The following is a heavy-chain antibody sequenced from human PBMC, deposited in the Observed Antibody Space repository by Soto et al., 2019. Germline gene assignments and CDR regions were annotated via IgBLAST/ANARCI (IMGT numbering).Heavy chain of an antibody. CDR3: GRDPNGDYIGAFDM. D-gene: IGHD4-17*01. V-gene: IGHV3-23*01. CDR1: GFTFSNYA. J-gene: IGHJ3*02. Sequence: EVQLLESGGDLVQPGGSLSLSCAASGFTFSNYAMMWVRQAPGRGPEWVSAIRGSGGGTVYADSVRGRFTISRDNSKNTLYLHMNSLRADDTAVYYCGRDPNGDYIGAFDMWGQGTMVTVSS. CDR2: IRGSGGGT.